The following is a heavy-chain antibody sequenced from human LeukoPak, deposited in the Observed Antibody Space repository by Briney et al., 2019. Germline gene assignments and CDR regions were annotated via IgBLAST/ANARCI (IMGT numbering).Heavy chain of an antibody. Sequence: ASVKVSCKASGGTFSSYAISWVRQAPGQGLEWMGGIIPIFGTANYAQKFQGRVTITADESTSTVYMELSSLRSEDTAVYYCASPGAGVGYCSSTSCYWDYWGQGTLVTVSS. CDR3: ASPGAGVGYCSSTSCYWDY. CDR1: GGTFSSYA. D-gene: IGHD2-2*01. V-gene: IGHV1-69*01. CDR2: IIPIFGTA. J-gene: IGHJ4*02.